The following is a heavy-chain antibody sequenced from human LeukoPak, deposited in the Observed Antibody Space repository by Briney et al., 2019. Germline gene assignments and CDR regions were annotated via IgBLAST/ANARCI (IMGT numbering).Heavy chain of an antibody. CDR1: GFTFGNSW. Sequence: QPGGSLRLSCAASGFTFGNSWVHWVRQAPGKGLVWVSLINADGSTATYADSVKGRFTISRDNARNTLSLQMNSLTIEDTAVYYCVVVVEPTDSDGFDVWGQGTMITVSS. V-gene: IGHV3-74*01. CDR3: VVVVEPTDSDGFDV. J-gene: IGHJ3*01. CDR2: INADGSTA. D-gene: IGHD1-1*01.